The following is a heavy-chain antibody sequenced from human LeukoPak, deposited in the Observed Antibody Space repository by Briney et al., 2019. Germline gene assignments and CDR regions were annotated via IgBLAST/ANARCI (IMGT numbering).Heavy chain of an antibody. Sequence: SETLSLTCSVSGGSISSSSYYWGWVRRPPGKGLEWIGVISYDGITYYNPSLESRVTISIDRSKNQFSLKLSSVTAADTAVYYCARARDTTSGSNWFDPWGQGTLVTVSS. J-gene: IGHJ5*02. CDR3: ARARDTTSGSNWFDP. V-gene: IGHV4-39*07. CDR2: ISYDGIT. D-gene: IGHD1-26*01. CDR1: GGSISSSSYY.